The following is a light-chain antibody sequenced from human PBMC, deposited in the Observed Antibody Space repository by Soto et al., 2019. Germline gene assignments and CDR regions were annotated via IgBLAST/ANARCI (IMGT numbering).Light chain of an antibody. CDR2: YVS. CDR1: SSEGGGYNY. J-gene: IGLJ1*01. CDR3: SSYTITSTRV. Sequence: ALYQPASVSRSPGQSITIPCTGTSSEGGGYNYVSWYQQLPGKAPKLMIYYVSNRPSGVSDRFFGSKSGNSASLTISGLQTEDEADYDCSSYTITSTRVFGTGTKVTVL. V-gene: IGLV2-14*01.